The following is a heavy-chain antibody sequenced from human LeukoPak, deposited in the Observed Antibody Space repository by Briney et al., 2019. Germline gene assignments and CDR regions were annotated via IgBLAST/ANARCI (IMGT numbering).Heavy chain of an antibody. J-gene: IGHJ4*02. V-gene: IGHV3-43*02. D-gene: IGHD3-9*01. CDR2: ISGDGGST. CDR3: AKAIYYDILTGYYPSGDY. Sequence: GGSLRLSCAASGFTFDDYAMHWVRHTPGKGLEWVSLISGDGGSTIYADSVKCRFTISRDNSKNSLYLQMNSLRTEDTALYYCAKAIYYDILTGYYPSGDYWGQGTLVTVSS. CDR1: GFTFDDYA.